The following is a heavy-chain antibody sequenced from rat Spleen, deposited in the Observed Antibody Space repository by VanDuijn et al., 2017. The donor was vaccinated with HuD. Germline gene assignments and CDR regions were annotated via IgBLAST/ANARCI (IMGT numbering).Heavy chain of an antibody. CDR3: AREGTYYGDYFDY. Sequence: EVQLVESGGGLVQPGSPLKLSCAASGFTFSSNWLNWIRQAPKKGLEWVASISYEGSSTYYGDSVKGRFTISRDNAKSTLYLQMDSLRSEDTATYYCAREGTYYGDYFDYWGQGTLVTVSS. J-gene: IGHJ3*01. CDR1: GFTFSSNW. CDR2: ISYEGSST. D-gene: IGHD1-9*01. V-gene: IGHV5-22*01.